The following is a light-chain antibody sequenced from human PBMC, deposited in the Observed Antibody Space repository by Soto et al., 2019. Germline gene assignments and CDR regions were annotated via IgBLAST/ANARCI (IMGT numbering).Light chain of an antibody. Sequence: EIVMTQSPATLSVSPGERATLSCRASESVSSNLAWYQQKPGQAPRLLIYGASTRATGIPARISGSGSGTEFTLTISSLQSEDFAVYYCQRYNSWPLSFGGGTKVDIK. J-gene: IGKJ4*01. CDR1: ESVSSN. V-gene: IGKV3-15*01. CDR2: GAS. CDR3: QRYNSWPLS.